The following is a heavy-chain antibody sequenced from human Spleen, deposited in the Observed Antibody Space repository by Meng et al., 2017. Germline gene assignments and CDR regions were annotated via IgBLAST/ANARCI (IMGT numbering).Heavy chain of an antibody. CDR1: GFTFSNYA. V-gene: IGHV3-23*01. J-gene: IGHJ3*02. CDR2: LSGIGSST. D-gene: IGHD3-10*01. Sequence: GESLKISCAASGFTFSNYAMSWVRQAPGKGLEWVSALSGIGSSTYYADSVKGRFTISRDNSKDTLFLQMNTLRADDTALYYCAKSTRGGSGSYGAYDIWGHGTMVTVSS. CDR3: AKSTRGGSGSYGAYDI.